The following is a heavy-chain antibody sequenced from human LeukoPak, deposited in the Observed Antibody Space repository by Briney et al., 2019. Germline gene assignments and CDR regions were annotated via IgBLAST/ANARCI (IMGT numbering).Heavy chain of an antibody. V-gene: IGHV1-8*01. Sequence: ASVKVSCKASGYSFTRYGMNWLRQAPGQGLEWMGWMNPNSGNTGYAQKLQGRVTMTRNTSISTAYMELSSLRSEDTAVYYCARGVVYDILTGGDWFDPWGQGTLVTVSS. J-gene: IGHJ5*02. CDR3: ARGVVYDILTGGDWFDP. CDR1: GYSFTRYG. CDR2: MNPNSGNT. D-gene: IGHD3-9*01.